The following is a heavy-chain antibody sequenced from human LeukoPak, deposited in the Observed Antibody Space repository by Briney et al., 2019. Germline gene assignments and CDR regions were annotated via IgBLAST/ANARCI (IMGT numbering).Heavy chain of an antibody. Sequence: GGSPRLFCVASGFTFTNYWMTWVRQAPGKGLEWVANMKQDGREKYYVDSVKGRFTISRDNSKNTLYLQMNSLRAEDTAVYYCAKDEGGSSPFDYWGQGTLVTVSS. D-gene: IGHD1-26*01. CDR2: MKQDGREK. J-gene: IGHJ4*02. CDR3: AKDEGGSSPFDY. V-gene: IGHV3-7*01. CDR1: GFTFTNYW.